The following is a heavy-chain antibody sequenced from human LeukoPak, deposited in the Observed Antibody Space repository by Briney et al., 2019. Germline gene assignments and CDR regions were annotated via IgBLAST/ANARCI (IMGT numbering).Heavy chain of an antibody. Sequence: GRSLRLSCAASGFTFSSYAMHWVRQAPGKGLEWVAVISYDGSNKYYADSVKGRFTISRDNSKNTLYLQMNSLRAEDTAVYYCARPLYAVPGIAAPDYWGQGALVTVSS. J-gene: IGHJ4*02. V-gene: IGHV3-30-3*01. CDR1: GFTFSSYA. CDR3: ARPLYAVPGIAAPDY. D-gene: IGHD6-13*01. CDR2: ISYDGSNK.